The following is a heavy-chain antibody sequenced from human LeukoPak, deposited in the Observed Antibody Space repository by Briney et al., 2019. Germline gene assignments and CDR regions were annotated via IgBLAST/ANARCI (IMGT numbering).Heavy chain of an antibody. CDR2: IIPIFGTA. D-gene: IGHD3-3*01. CDR1: GGTFSSYA. V-gene: IGHV1-69*13. CDR3: ARDRAPLRFLEWLTEYGMDV. Sequence: SVKVSCKASGGTFSSYAISWVRQAPGQGLEWMGGIIPIFGTANYAQKFQGRVTITADESTSTAYMELSSLRSEDTAVYYCARDRAPLRFLEWLTEYGMDVWGQGTTVTVSS. J-gene: IGHJ6*02.